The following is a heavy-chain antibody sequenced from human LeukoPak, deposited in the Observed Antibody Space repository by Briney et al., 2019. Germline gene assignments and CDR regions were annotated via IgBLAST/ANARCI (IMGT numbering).Heavy chain of an antibody. J-gene: IGHJ4*02. Sequence: PSETLSLTCTVSGGSISSGSKYWSWIRQPAGKGLEWIGRIYSSGSTNYNPSLKSRVTISADTSKNQVSLKLRSVTAADTAVYYCARGTAAGTIRVDYWGQGTLVTVSS. CDR1: GGSISSGSKY. CDR3: ARGTAAGTIRVDY. CDR2: IYSSGST. D-gene: IGHD6-13*01. V-gene: IGHV4-61*02.